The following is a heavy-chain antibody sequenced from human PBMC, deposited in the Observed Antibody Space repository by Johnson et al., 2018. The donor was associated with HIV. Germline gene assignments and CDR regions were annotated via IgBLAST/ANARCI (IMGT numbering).Heavy chain of an antibody. J-gene: IGHJ3*02. CDR2: INWNGGST. CDR3: ARALRVVVVAATFDAFDI. Sequence: VPLVESGGGVVRPGGSLRLSCVASGFTFDDYGMSWVRQTPGKGLEWVAGINWNGGSTGYADSVKGRFTISRDNAKNSLYLQMNSLRAEDTALYYCARALRVVVVAATFDAFDIWGQGTMVTVSS. D-gene: IGHD2-15*01. CDR1: GFTFDDYG. V-gene: IGHV3-20*04.